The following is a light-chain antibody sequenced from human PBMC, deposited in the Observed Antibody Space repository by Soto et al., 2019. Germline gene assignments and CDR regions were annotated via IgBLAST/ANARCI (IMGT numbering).Light chain of an antibody. J-gene: IGKJ5*01. Sequence: VLTQSPVTLSLSPGERASLSCRASQSFRGLLAWYQQKPGQAPRLVIYDAYNRATGIPPRFSGSGSGTDFTLTISSLEPEDSAVYYCQQRHMSPITFGQGTRLEIK. CDR3: QQRHMSPIT. V-gene: IGKV3-11*01. CDR1: QSFRGL. CDR2: DAY.